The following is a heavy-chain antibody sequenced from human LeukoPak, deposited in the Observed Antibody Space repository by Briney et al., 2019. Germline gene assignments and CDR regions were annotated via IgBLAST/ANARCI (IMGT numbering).Heavy chain of an antibody. J-gene: IGHJ6*03. CDR3: ARLSVIVGAALEYYYYYMDV. CDR1: GGTFSSYA. CDR2: IIPILGIA. D-gene: IGHD1-26*01. Sequence: SVKVSCKASGGTFSSYAISWVRQAPGQGLEWMGRIIPILGIANYAQKFQGRVTITADKSTSTAYMELSSLRSEDTAVYYCARLSVIVGAALEYYYYYMDVWGQGTTVTVSS. V-gene: IGHV1-69*04.